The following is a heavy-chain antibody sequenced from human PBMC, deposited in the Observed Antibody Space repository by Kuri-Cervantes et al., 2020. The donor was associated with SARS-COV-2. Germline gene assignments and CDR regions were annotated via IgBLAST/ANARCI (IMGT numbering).Heavy chain of an antibody. CDR2: IYYNGDA. D-gene: IGHD1-26*01. Sequence: SETLSLTCTVSGGSISSDAYYWSWIRQPPGKGLEWIGYIYYNGDANYNPSLKSRVTISIDTSKNQLSLKLTSVTAADTAVYYCARDQRRYRANDAPYDFWGQGTLVTVSS. V-gene: IGHV4-61*08. CDR3: ARDQRRYRANDAPYDF. CDR1: GGSISSDAYY. J-gene: IGHJ4*02.